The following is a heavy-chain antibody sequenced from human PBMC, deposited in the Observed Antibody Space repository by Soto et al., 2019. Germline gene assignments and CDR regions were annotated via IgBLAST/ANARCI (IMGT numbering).Heavy chain of an antibody. V-gene: IGHV3-30*18. CDR3: AKGQPAFKGMDV. CDR2: ISYDGSNK. CDR1: GFTFSSYG. Sequence: QVQLVESGGGVVQPGRSLRLSCAASGFTFSSYGMHWVRQAPGKGLEWVAVISYDGSNKYYADSVKGRFTISRDNSKNTLYLQMNSLRAEDTAVYYCAKGQPAFKGMDVWGQGTTVTVSS. D-gene: IGHD3-16*01. J-gene: IGHJ6*02.